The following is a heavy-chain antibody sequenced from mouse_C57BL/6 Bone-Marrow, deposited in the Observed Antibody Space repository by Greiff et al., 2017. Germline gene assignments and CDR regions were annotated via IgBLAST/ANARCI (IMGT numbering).Heavy chain of an antibody. D-gene: IGHD6-1*01. CDR3: ARGRQWVAY. V-gene: IGHV1-72*01. Sequence: QVQLQQPGAELVQPGASVKLSCKASGYTFTSYWMHWVKQRPGRGLEWIGRIDPNSGGTKYNEKFKGKATLTVDKPSSTAYMQLSSLTFRDSAVYYCARGRQWVAYWGQGTLVTVSA. J-gene: IGHJ3*01. CDR1: GYTFTSYW. CDR2: IDPNSGGT.